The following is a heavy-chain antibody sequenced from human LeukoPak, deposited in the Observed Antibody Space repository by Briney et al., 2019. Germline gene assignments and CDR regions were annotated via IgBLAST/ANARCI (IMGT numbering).Heavy chain of an antibody. V-gene: IGHV4-59*08. CDR2: IYYSGST. J-gene: IGHJ3*02. Sequence: SETLSLTCTVSGGSISSYYWSWIRQPPGKGLEWIGYIYYSGSTNYNPSLKSRVTISVDTSKNQFSLKLSSVTAADTAVYYCARLVRPAYYYDSSDAFDIWGQGTMVTVSS. CDR3: ARLVRPAYYYDSSDAFDI. D-gene: IGHD3-22*01. CDR1: GGSISSYY.